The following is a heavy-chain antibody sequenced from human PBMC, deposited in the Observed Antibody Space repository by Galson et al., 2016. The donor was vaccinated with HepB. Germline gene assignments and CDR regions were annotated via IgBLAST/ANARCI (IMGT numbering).Heavy chain of an antibody. CDR3: ARFAQLVLFDY. D-gene: IGHD6-13*01. Sequence: QSGAEVKKPGEPLRISCKGSGYRFTRYWINWVRQMPGKGLEWMGRVDPTDSFSNYSPSFEGHVTISADKSISTAFLQWSSLKASDTAMYYCARFAQLVLFDYWGQGSLVTVSS. CDR1: GYRFTRYW. CDR2: VDPTDSFS. J-gene: IGHJ4*02. V-gene: IGHV5-10-1*01.